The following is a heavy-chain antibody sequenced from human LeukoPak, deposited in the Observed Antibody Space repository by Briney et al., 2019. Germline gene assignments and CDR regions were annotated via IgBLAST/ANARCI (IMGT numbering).Heavy chain of an antibody. CDR1: GGTFSSYA. CDR3: ARRRCSGGSCYSFDY. D-gene: IGHD2-15*01. Sequence: SVKVSCKASGGTFSSYAISWVRQVPGQGLEWMGRIIPILGIANYAQKFQGRVTITADKSTSTAYMELSSLRSEDTAVYYCARRRCSGGSCYSFDYWGQGTLVTVSS. V-gene: IGHV1-69*04. J-gene: IGHJ4*02. CDR2: IIPILGIA.